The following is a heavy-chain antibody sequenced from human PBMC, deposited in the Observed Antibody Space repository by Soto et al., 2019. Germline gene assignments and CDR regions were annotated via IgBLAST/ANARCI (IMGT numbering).Heavy chain of an antibody. J-gene: IGHJ6*03. D-gene: IGHD3-16*01. CDR3: AKVDYIWGSHYYMDV. Sequence: GGSMRHSCAALEVSISDYSMNWVIQAPGKGLEWVSGISGSGATTYYADSVKGRITISRDNSKNTLYLQMNSLRAEDTAVYYCAKVDYIWGSHYYMDVWGKGTTVTVSS. CDR2: ISGSGATT. V-gene: IGHV3-23*01. CDR1: EVSISDYS.